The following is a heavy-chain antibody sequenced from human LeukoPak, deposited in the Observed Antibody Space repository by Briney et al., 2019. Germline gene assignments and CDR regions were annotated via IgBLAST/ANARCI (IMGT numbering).Heavy chain of an antibody. Sequence: SETLSLTCTVSGGFISSYYWSWIRQPAGKGLEWIGRIYTSGSTNYNPSLKSRVTMSVDMSKNQFSLKLSSVTAADTAVYYCARDGGQIAVAAAPFDYWGQGILVTVSS. CDR3: ARDGGQIAVAAAPFDY. V-gene: IGHV4-4*07. CDR1: GGFISSYY. J-gene: IGHJ4*02. D-gene: IGHD6-19*01. CDR2: IYTSGST.